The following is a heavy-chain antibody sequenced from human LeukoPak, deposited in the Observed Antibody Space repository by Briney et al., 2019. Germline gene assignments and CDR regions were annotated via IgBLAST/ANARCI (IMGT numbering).Heavy chain of an antibody. CDR1: GDSISSGSYY. CDR2: IYHTGTT. D-gene: IGHD1-26*01. Sequence: SETLSLTCTVSGDSISSGSYYWGWIRQPPGKGLEWIGSIYHTGTTSYNPSLKSRVTMSVDTSKKQFSLKLNSVTTADTAVYYCARDAIVGATNWFDPWGQGTLVTVSS. J-gene: IGHJ5*02. V-gene: IGHV4-39*07. CDR3: ARDAIVGATNWFDP.